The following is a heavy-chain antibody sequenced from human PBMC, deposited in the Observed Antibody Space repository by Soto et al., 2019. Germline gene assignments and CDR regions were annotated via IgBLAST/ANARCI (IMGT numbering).Heavy chain of an antibody. Sequence: SETLSLTCAVYGGSFSGYYWSWIRQPPGKGLEWIGEINHSGSTNYNPSLKSRVTISVDTSKNQFSLKLSSVTAADTAVYYCASTGNKYWGQGTLVTVSS. CDR3: ASTGNKY. CDR2: INHSGST. J-gene: IGHJ4*02. D-gene: IGHD4-4*01. CDR1: GGSFSGYY. V-gene: IGHV4-34*01.